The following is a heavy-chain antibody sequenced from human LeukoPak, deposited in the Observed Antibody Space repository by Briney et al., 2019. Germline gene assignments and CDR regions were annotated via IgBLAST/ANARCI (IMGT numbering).Heavy chain of an antibody. V-gene: IGHV3-33*01. Sequence: PGRSLRLSCAASGFTFSSYGMHWVRQAPGKGLEWVAVIWYDGSNKYYADSVKGRFTISRDNSKNTLYLQVNSLRAEDTAVYYCARETYYDSKVFDYWGQGTLVTVSS. CDR1: GFTFSSYG. CDR3: ARETYYDSKVFDY. CDR2: IWYDGSNK. D-gene: IGHD3-22*01. J-gene: IGHJ4*02.